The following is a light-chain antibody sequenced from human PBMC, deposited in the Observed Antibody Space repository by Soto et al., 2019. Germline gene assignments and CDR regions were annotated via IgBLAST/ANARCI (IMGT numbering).Light chain of an antibody. CDR2: EVS. Sequence: QSALTQPASVSGSPGQSITISCTGTSSDVGGYNYVSWYQQHPGKAPKLMIYEVSNRPSGVSNRFSGSKSGNTASLTISGRQAGDEADYYCSSYTSGSTWVFGGGTKLTVL. J-gene: IGLJ3*02. CDR3: SSYTSGSTWV. CDR1: SSDVGGYNY. V-gene: IGLV2-14*01.